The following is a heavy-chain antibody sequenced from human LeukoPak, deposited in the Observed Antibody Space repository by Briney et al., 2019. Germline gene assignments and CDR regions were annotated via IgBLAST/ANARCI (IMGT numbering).Heavy chain of an antibody. J-gene: IGHJ3*02. CDR3: ARDLDILTGYSHDAFDI. CDR1: GFTFTSSA. D-gene: IGHD3-9*01. CDR2: IVVGSGNT. V-gene: IGHV1-58*01. Sequence: GASVKVSCKASGFTFTSSAVQWVRQARGQRLEWIGWIVVGSGNTNYAQKFQGRVTITADKSTSTAYMELSSLRSEDTAAYYCARDLDILTGYSHDAFDIWGQGTMVTVSS.